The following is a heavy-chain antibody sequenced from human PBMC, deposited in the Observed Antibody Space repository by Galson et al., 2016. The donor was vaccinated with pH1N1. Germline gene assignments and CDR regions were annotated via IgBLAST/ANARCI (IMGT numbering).Heavy chain of an antibody. D-gene: IGHD3-16*01. Sequence: CAASEFSFDDYAMHWVRQAPGKGLEWVAFISYNGHDQSYADSLKGRFIISRDNSKNALYLQLNSLRTEDTAVFYCAREDWSYADTYYNGLDVWGQGTTVTVSS. CDR2: ISYNGHDQ. J-gene: IGHJ6*02. CDR3: AREDWSYADTYYNGLDV. V-gene: IGHV3-30-3*01. CDR1: EFSFDDYA.